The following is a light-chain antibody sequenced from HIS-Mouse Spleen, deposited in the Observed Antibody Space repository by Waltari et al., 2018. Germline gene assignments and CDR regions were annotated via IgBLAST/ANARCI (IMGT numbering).Light chain of an antibody. CDR2: GAS. CDR1: QSVSSSY. Sequence: DIVLTRSPATRSLSPGESATLSCRDSQSVSSSYLAWYQQKPGQAPRLLIYGASSRATGIPDRFSGSGSGTDFTLTISRLEPEDFAVYYCQQYGSSSFTFGPGTKVDIK. V-gene: IGKV3-20*01. J-gene: IGKJ3*01. CDR3: QQYGSSSFT.